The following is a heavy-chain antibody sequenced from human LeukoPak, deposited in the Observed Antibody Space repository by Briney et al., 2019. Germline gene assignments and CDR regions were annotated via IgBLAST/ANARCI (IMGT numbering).Heavy chain of an antibody. CDR2: IYYSGST. V-gene: IGHV4-59*08. J-gene: IGHJ6*02. CDR3: ARQGKSPIFGVVILDYYGMDV. CDR1: GGSFSSYY. Sequence: SETLSLTCAVYGGSFSSYYWSWIRQPPGKGLEWIGYIYYSGSTNYNPSLKSRVTISVDTSKNQFSLKLSSVTAADTAVYYCARQGKSPIFGVVILDYYGMDVWGQGTTVTVSS. D-gene: IGHD3-3*01.